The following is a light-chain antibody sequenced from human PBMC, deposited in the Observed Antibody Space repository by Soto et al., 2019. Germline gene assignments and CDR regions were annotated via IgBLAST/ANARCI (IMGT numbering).Light chain of an antibody. CDR1: SSNIGSNY. J-gene: IGLJ2*01. V-gene: IGLV1-47*01. CDR3: ATWDDSLSGVL. CDR2: RNN. Sequence: QSVLTQPPSASGTPGQRVTISCSGSSSNIGSNYVYWYQHLPGSAPKLLIYRNNQRPSGVPDRFSGSKSGTSASLAISGLRSEDEADYYCATWDDSLSGVLFGGGTQLTVL.